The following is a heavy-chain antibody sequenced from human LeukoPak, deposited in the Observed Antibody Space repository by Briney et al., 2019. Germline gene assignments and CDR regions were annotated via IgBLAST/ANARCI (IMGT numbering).Heavy chain of an antibody. J-gene: IGHJ3*02. V-gene: IGHV4-59*01. Sequence: SETLSLTCTVSGESISGFYWTWIRQPPGKGLEWIGYIYYSGSTNYNPSLKSRVTISVDTSKNQFSLKLSSVTAADTAVYYCARDINHLYGSGSYDAFDIWGQGTMVTVSS. CDR3: ARDINHLYGSGSYDAFDI. CDR2: IYYSGST. D-gene: IGHD3-10*01. CDR1: GESISGFY.